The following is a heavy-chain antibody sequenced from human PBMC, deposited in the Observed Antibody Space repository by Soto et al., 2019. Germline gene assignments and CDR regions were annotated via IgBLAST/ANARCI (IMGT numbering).Heavy chain of an antibody. Sequence: EVKLVESGGGLVQPGGSLRLSCEPSGFTFRSYSRNWVRQAPGKGLGWVTYISSGSSTKYYADSVKGRFTISRDNAKDSLYLQMNSLRADDTAVYYCARESYCSSTSCHSDPFDIWGQGTMVTVSS. D-gene: IGHD2-2*01. J-gene: IGHJ3*02. CDR1: GFTFRSYS. CDR3: ARESYCSSTSCHSDPFDI. CDR2: ISSGSSTK. V-gene: IGHV3-48*01.